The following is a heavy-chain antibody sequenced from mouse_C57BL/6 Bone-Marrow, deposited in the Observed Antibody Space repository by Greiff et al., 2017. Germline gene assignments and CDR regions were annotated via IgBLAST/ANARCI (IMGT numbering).Heavy chain of an antibody. Sequence: VQLQQSGPGLVQPSQSLSITCTVSGFSLTSYGVHWVRQSPGKGLEWLGVIWSGGSTDYNAAFISRLSISKDNSKSQVFFKMNSLQADDTAIYYCAREGVFSNWFAYWGQGTLVTVSA. V-gene: IGHV2-2*01. J-gene: IGHJ3*01. CDR1: GFSLTSYG. CDR2: IWSGGST. D-gene: IGHD2-5*01. CDR3: AREGVFSNWFAY.